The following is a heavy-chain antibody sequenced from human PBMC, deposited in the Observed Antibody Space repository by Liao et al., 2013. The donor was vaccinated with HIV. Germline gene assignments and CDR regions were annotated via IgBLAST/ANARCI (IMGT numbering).Heavy chain of an antibody. CDR3: ARGPIAAAGTGDY. CDR1: GGSISTYH. J-gene: IGHJ4*02. Sequence: QVQLLESGPRLVKPWETLSLTCTVSGGSISTYHWSWIRQPAGKGLEWIGRIYASGSASYNSSLKSRVTMSVDTSKNQFSLKLSSVTAADTAVYYCARGPIAAAGTGDYWGQGTLVTVSS. D-gene: IGHD6-13*01. V-gene: IGHV4-4*07. CDR2: IYASGSA.